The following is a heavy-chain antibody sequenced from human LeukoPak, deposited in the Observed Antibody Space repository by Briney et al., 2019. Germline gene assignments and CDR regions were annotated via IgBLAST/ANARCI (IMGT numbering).Heavy chain of an antibody. CDR2: ISSTSTYI. D-gene: IGHD2-2*01. V-gene: IGHV3-21*01. CDR1: GFIFSNYN. J-gene: IGHJ4*02. CDR3: ARERRDVVVPAAIDY. Sequence: GGSLRLPCAASGFIFSNYNMNWVRQAPGKGLEWVSSISSTSTYIYYVDSAKGRFTISRDNAKNSLYLQMNSLRAEDTAVYYCARERRDVVVPAAIDYWGQGTLVTVSS.